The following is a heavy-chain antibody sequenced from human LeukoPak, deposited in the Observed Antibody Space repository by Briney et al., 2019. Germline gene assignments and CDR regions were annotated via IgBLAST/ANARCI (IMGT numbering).Heavy chain of an antibody. CDR3: ARHVRYYYGSGSYSRLDY. Sequence: SETLSLTCAVYGGSFSGYYWSWIRQPPGKGLEWIGEINHSGSTNYNPSLKSRVTISVDTSKNQFSLKLSSVTAADTAVYYCARHVRYYYGSGSYSRLDYWGQGTLVTVSS. CDR1: GGSFSGYY. CDR2: INHSGST. V-gene: IGHV4-34*01. D-gene: IGHD3-10*01. J-gene: IGHJ4*02.